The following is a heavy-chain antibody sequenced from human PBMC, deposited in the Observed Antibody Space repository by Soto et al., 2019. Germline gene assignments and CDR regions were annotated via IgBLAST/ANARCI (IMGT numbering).Heavy chain of an antibody. J-gene: IGHJ6*02. CDR1: GIAFRNYG. Sequence: PGGSLRLSCAASGIAFRNYGMHWVRQAPGRGLEWVAVISDDGSYKNTADSVKGRFTISRDNSKNTLYLQMNSLRAEDTGVYYCAKDRGQVRRYFGDVTDVWGQGTTVTVSS. V-gene: IGHV3-30*18. CDR2: ISDDGSYK. CDR3: AKDRGQVRRYFGDVTDV. D-gene: IGHD3-9*01.